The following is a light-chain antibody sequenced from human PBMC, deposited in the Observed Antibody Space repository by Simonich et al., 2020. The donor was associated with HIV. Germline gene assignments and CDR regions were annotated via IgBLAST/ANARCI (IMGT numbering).Light chain of an antibody. CDR3: CSYAGSSTWV. Sequence: QSALTQPASVSGSPGQSITISCTGTSSDVGLYTLVSWYQQHPGKAPKLIIYEVTKRPSVVSNRFSGSKSGNTASLTVSGLQAEDEADYYCCSYAGSSTWVFGGGSKLTVL. J-gene: IGLJ3*02. V-gene: IGLV2-23*02. CDR1: SSDVGLYTL. CDR2: EVT.